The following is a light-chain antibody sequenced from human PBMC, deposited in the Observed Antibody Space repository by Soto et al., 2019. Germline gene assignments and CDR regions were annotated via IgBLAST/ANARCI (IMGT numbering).Light chain of an antibody. Sequence: QSALTQPASVSGSPGQSITISCTGTRTDVGDYNYVSWYQQYPGKAPKVIIYDVSNRPSGVSNRFSGSKSGSTASLTISGLQPEDEADYYCCSYTISSTYVFGIGTKLTVL. CDR1: RTDVGDYNY. CDR3: CSYTISSTYV. CDR2: DVS. J-gene: IGLJ1*01. V-gene: IGLV2-14*03.